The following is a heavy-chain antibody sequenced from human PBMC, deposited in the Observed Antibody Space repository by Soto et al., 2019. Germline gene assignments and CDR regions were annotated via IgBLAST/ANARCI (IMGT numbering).Heavy chain of an antibody. CDR3: ARPHRSKYYDSSGYYSDY. D-gene: IGHD3-22*01. J-gene: IGHJ4*02. Sequence: PGESLKISCKGSGYSFTSYWISWVRQMPGKGLEWMGRIDPSDSYTNYSPSFQGHVTISADKSISTAYLQWSGLKASDTAMYYCARPHRSKYYDSSGYYSDYWGQGTLVTVSS. CDR1: GYSFTSYW. CDR2: IDPSDSYT. V-gene: IGHV5-10-1*01.